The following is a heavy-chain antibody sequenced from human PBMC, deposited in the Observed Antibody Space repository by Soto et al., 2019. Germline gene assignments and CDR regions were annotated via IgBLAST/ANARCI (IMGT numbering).Heavy chain of an antibody. CDR1: GFTFSNYA. J-gene: IGHJ2*01. CDR3: AKSRSAVAAYWYFDI. CDR2: ISGSAAGT. Sequence: EEQLLESGGGLVQPGGSLRLSCTASGFTFSNYALNWVRQVPGKGLEWVSGISGSAAGTYYTDSVQGRFTISRDNSKNTLYLKMNSLRAEDTALYYCAKSRSAVAAYWYFDIWGRGTLVTVSS. V-gene: IGHV3-23*01. D-gene: IGHD6-19*01.